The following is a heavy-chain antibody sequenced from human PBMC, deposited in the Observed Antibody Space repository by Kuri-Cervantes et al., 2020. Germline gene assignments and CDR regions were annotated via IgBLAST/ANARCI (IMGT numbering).Heavy chain of an antibody. J-gene: IGHJ4*02. D-gene: IGHD2-2*01. CDR2: IKQDGSEK. CDR1: GFTFSSYW. V-gene: IGHV3-7*05. CDR3: AKDRSSTSYFYFDY. Sequence: GESLKISCAASGFTFSSYWMSWVRQAPGKGLEWVANIKQDGSEKYYVDSVKGRFTISRDNAKNSLYLQMNSLRPEDTALYYCAKDRSSTSYFYFDYWGQGTLVTVSS.